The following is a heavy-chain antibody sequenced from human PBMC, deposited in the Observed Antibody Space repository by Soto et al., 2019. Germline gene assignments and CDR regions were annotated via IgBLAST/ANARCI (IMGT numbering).Heavy chain of an antibody. CDR3: STYDYIWGNYRYRWAF. J-gene: IGHJ4*02. CDR1: GITFSNSW. V-gene: IGHV3-15*01. CDR2: ILSVSDGDRT. Sequence: VQLVESGGGFVKPGGSLRLSCAASGITFSNSWMSWVRQPPGEGLEWVARILSVSDGDRTDYAAPVKGRFTISRDDSENTLYLEMNSLRIEDTGVYYCSTYDYIWGNYRYRWAFWGQGTRVTVSS. D-gene: IGHD3-16*02.